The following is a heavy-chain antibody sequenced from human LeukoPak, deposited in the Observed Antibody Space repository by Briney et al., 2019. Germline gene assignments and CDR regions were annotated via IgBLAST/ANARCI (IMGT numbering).Heavy chain of an antibody. CDR3: ARASNVLRFLEWLLS. V-gene: IGHV1-2*02. J-gene: IGHJ4*02. D-gene: IGHD3-3*01. CDR1: GYTFTGYY. Sequence: ASVKVSCKASGYTFTGYYMHCVRQAPGQRLEWMGWINPNSGGTNYAQKFQGRVTMTRDTSISTAYMELSRLRSDDTAVYYCARASNVLRFLEWLLSWGQGTLVTVSS. CDR2: INPNSGGT.